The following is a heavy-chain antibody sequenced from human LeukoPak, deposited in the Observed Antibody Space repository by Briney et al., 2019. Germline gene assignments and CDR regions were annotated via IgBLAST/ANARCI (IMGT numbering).Heavy chain of an antibody. J-gene: IGHJ1*01. CDR2: ISSSSSYI. CDR3: ARQGYCSRTSCYNRAEYFQH. D-gene: IGHD2-2*02. V-gene: IGHV3-21*03. Sequence: GGSLRLSCAAAGFTFSSYSMNWVRQAPGKGLEWVSSISSSSSYIYYADSVKGRFTISRDNAKNSLYLQMNSLRAEDTAVYYCARQGYCSRTSCYNRAEYFQHWGQGTLVTVSS. CDR1: GFTFSSYS.